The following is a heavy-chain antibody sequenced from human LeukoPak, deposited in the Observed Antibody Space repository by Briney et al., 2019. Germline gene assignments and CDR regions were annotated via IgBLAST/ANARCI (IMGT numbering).Heavy chain of an antibody. D-gene: IGHD3-22*01. Sequence: ASVKVSCKASGYTFTGYYMHWVRQAPGQGLEWMGWINPNSGGTNYAQKFQGRVTMTRDTSISTAYMELSRLRSDDTAVYYCARDLGSDSSGSRNAYWGQGTLVTVSS. CDR1: GYTFTGYY. CDR3: ARDLGSDSSGSRNAY. J-gene: IGHJ4*02. CDR2: INPNSGGT. V-gene: IGHV1-2*02.